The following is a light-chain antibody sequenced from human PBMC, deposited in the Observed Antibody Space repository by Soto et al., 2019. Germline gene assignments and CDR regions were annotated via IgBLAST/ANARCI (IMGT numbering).Light chain of an antibody. CDR1: QSVSSSH. CDR3: QQHGTSVT. Sequence: EIVLTQSPGTLSLSPGERATLSCRASQSVSSSHLAWYQQRPGQAPRLLIFGASNRVTGIPDRFSGSGSGTEFTLTISRLESEDFAVYYCQQHGTSVTFGPGTKVDIK. V-gene: IGKV3-20*01. CDR2: GAS. J-gene: IGKJ3*01.